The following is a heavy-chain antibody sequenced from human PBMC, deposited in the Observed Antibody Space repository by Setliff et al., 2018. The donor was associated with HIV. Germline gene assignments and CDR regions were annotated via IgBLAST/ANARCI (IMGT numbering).Heavy chain of an antibody. J-gene: IGHJ5*02. CDR3: AKVPRVTLIRGVIEGAWFDP. D-gene: IGHD3-10*01. Sequence: SETLSLTCNVSGGSISGYYWSWIRQSPGKGLEWIGYIYYSGSTNYNPSLKSRVTISVDTSKNQFSLKLSSVTAADTAVYYCAKVPRVTLIRGVIEGAWFDPWGQGTLVTVSS. CDR1: GGSISGYY. CDR2: IYYSGST. V-gene: IGHV4-59*08.